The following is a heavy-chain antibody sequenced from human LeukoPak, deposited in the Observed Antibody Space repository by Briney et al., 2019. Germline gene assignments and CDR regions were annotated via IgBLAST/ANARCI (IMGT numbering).Heavy chain of an antibody. V-gene: IGHV4-34*12. Sequence: PSETLSLTSAVYGGSFSDYYWSWIRQPPGKGLEWIGNIFYSGSTYYSPSLKSRVTISLDTSRNQFSLKLNSVTAADTAVYYCAKSNGYGLVDIWGQGTMVTVSS. CDR2: IFYSGST. D-gene: IGHD3-10*01. CDR1: GGSFSDYY. CDR3: AKSNGYGLVDI. J-gene: IGHJ3*02.